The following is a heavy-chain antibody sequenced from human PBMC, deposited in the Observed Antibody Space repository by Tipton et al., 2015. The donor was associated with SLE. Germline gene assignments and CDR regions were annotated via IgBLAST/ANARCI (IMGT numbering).Heavy chain of an antibody. J-gene: IGHJ4*02. V-gene: IGHV5-51*01. CDR2: IFPGDSDT. CDR1: GYSFTSYW. D-gene: IGHD5-12*01. CDR3: ARGTLAATSRFAY. Sequence: QLVQSGAEVKEPGESLKISCKGSGYSFTSYWIGWVRQMPGKGLEWMGIIFPGDSDTRYSPSFEGHVIISADKSSSTAHLQWSSLKTSDAAMYYCARGTLAATSRFAYWGQGTLVPVSS.